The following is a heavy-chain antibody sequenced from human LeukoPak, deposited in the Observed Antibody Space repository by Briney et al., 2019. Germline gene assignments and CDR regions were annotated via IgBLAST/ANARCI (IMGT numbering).Heavy chain of an antibody. Sequence: ASVKVSCKASGYTFTSYDINWVRQATGQGLEWMGWMNPNSGNTGYAQKFQGRVSITADESTSTAYMELSSLRSEDTAIYFCARDIGRGSYYFEIWGQGTRVTVSS. CDR2: MNPNSGNT. V-gene: IGHV1-8*01. D-gene: IGHD3-16*01. J-gene: IGHJ4*02. CDR1: GYTFTSYD. CDR3: ARDIGRGSYYFEI.